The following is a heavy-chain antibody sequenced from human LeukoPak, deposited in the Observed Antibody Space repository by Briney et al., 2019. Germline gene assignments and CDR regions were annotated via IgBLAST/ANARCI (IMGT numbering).Heavy chain of an antibody. V-gene: IGHV3-74*01. CDR3: ARGNMVRGTD. CDR1: GFTFSSYW. D-gene: IGHD3-10*01. J-gene: IGHJ4*02. CDR2: INSDGSST. Sequence: GGSLRLSCAASGFTFSSYWMSWVRQAPGKGLVWVSRINSDGSSTSHADSVKGRFTISRDNAKNTVHLQMNSLRAEDTAVYYCARGNMVRGTDWGQGTLVIVSS.